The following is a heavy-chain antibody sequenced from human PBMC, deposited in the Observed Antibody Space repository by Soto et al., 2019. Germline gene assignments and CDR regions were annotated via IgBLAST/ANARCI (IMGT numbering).Heavy chain of an antibody. CDR2: IYYSGST. CDR3: ARVGSGWYVYYYYYGMDV. CDR1: GGSISSYY. D-gene: IGHD6-19*01. V-gene: IGHV4-59*01. J-gene: IGHJ6*02. Sequence: SETLSLTCTVSGGSISSYYWSWIRQPPGKGLEWIWYIYYSGSTNYNPSLKSRVTISVDTSKNQFSLKLSSVTAADTAVYYCARVGSGWYVYYYYYGMDVWGQGTTVTVSS.